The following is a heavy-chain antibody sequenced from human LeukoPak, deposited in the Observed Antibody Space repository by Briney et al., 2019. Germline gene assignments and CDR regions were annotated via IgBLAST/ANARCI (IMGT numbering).Heavy chain of an antibody. CDR3: ARDYKDGYVDY. CDR2: IYTSGST. CDR1: GGSISSYY. Sequence: SETLSFTCTVSGGSISSYYWSWIRQPAGKGLEWIGRIYTSGSTNYNPSLKSRVTMSVDTSKDQFSLKLSSVTAADKAVYYCARDYKDGYVDYWGQGTLVTVSS. J-gene: IGHJ4*02. D-gene: IGHD5-24*01. V-gene: IGHV4-4*07.